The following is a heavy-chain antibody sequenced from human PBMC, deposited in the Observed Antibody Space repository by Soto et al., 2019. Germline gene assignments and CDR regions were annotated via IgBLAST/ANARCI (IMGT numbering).Heavy chain of an antibody. Sequence: GSLRLSCAASGFTVCSNYISCVRHSALKWLEWVSVIYSEGTPYYADSVKGRFTISRENSNNTLYLHMNNLRAEDTAVYYCARSTYYDILTGSYYYYAMDVWGQGTTVTVSS. CDR1: GFTVCSNY. V-gene: IGHV3-53*01. J-gene: IGHJ6*02. D-gene: IGHD3-9*01. CDR2: IYSEGTP. CDR3: ARSTYYDILTGSYYYYAMDV.